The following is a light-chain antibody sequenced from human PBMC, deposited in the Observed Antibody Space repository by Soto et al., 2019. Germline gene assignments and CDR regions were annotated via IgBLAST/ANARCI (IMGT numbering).Light chain of an antibody. CDR3: QQYNTYAA. CDR1: QSVSNW. J-gene: IGKJ1*01. V-gene: IGKV1-5*01. Sequence: DIQITQSPSTLSASVGDRVTITGRASQSVSNWLAWYQQKRGKAPELLIYDASSWKSGVPSRFSGSGSGTESTLTISSLQPDDFATYYCQQYNTYAAFGQGTKVDIK. CDR2: DAS.